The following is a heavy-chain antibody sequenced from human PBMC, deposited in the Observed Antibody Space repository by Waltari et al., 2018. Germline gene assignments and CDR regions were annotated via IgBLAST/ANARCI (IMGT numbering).Heavy chain of an antibody. J-gene: IGHJ4*02. CDR1: GRLILSCAHF. CDR2: IFYSGTT. D-gene: IGHD3-22*01. Sequence: QAQLQESGPGLVKPSETLSLTCIVTGRLILSCAHFWAWLRQPPGEGPEWIASIFYSGTTYHNPSLESRVTISVDTSNNQFSLKLSSVTAADTAVYYCARQRYYSASSGPRGWRFDYWGQGALVTVSS. V-gene: IGHV4-39*01. CDR3: ARQRYYSASSGPRGWRFDY.